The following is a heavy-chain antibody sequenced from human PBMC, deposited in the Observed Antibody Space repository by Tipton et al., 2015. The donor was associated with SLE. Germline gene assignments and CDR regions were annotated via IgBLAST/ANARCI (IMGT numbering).Heavy chain of an antibody. V-gene: IGHV4-4*08. CDR1: GASVTNYY. J-gene: IGHJ4*02. D-gene: IGHD5-24*01. Sequence: TLSLTCNVSGASVTNYYWGWIRQPPGKGLEWIGYIYTSGSTNSNPSLKSRVTISIDTSNNQFSLKLSSVTAADTAVYYCARRWLQSYFDYWGQGTLVTVSS. CDR2: IYTSGST. CDR3: ARRWLQSYFDY.